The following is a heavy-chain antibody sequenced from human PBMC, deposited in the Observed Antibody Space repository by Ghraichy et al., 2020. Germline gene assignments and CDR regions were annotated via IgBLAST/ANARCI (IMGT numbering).Heavy chain of an antibody. J-gene: IGHJ6*03. CDR3: ARDSGPLLWWGSPNYYYYMDV. CDR1: GFTFSSYG. V-gene: IGHV3-33*01. CDR2: IWYDGSNK. D-gene: IGHD2-21*01. Sequence: GGSLRLSCAASGFTFSSYGMHWVRQAPGKGLEWVAVIWYDGSNKYYADSVKGRFTISRDNSKNTLYLQMNSLRAEDTAVYYCARDSGPLLWWGSPNYYYYMDVWGKGTTVTVSS.